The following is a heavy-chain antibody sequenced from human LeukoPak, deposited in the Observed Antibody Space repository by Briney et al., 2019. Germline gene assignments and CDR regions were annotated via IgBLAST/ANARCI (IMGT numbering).Heavy chain of an antibody. D-gene: IGHD1-26*01. V-gene: IGHV3-66*01. J-gene: IGHJ4*02. CDR1: GFSVSSNY. Sequence: PGGSLRLSCAASGFSVSSNYMSWVRQAPGKGLEWVSVIYAGSSTYYADSVKGRFTISRDNSKNTLYLQMNSLRAEDTAVYYCARATGSYYSLGYWGQGTLVTVSS. CDR3: ARATGSYYSLGY. CDR2: IYAGSST.